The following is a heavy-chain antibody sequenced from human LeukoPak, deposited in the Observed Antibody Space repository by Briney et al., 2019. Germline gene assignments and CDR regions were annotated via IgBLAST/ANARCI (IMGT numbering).Heavy chain of an antibody. Sequence: GGSLRLSCAASGFTFSDYYMSWIRQAPGKGLEWVSYISSSSSTIYYADSVKGRFTISRDNAKNSLYLQMNSLRAEDTAVYYCARGYCSGGSCYRLPNYFDYWGQGPLVTVSS. V-gene: IGHV3-11*04. CDR1: GFTFSDYY. CDR3: ARGYCSGGSCYRLPNYFDY. D-gene: IGHD2-15*01. J-gene: IGHJ4*02. CDR2: ISSSSSTI.